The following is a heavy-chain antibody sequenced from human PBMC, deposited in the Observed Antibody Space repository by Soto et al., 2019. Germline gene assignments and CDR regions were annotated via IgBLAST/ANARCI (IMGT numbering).Heavy chain of an antibody. Sequence: QVQLVESGGGVVQPGRSLRLSCAASGFTFSSYAMHWVRQAPGKGLEWVAVISYDGSNKYYADSVKGRFTISRDNSKNTLYLQMNSLRAEDTAVYYCARDLSTVTWFGIDYWGQGTLVTVSS. CDR2: ISYDGSNK. CDR1: GFTFSSYA. CDR3: ARDLSTVTWFGIDY. J-gene: IGHJ4*02. D-gene: IGHD4-17*01. V-gene: IGHV3-30-3*01.